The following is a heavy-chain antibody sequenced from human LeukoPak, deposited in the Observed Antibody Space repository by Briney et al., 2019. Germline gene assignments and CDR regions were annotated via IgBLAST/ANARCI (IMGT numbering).Heavy chain of an antibody. J-gene: IGHJ3*02. Sequence: SGPTLVHPTQTLTLTCTFSGFSLSTSGMRVSWIRQPPGKALEWLALIDWDDDKFYSTSLKTRLTISKDTSKNQVVLTMTNMDPVDTATYYCARSYAWLVNYDAFDIWGQGTMVTVSS. CDR1: GFSLSTSGMR. V-gene: IGHV2-70*04. D-gene: IGHD6-19*01. CDR2: IDWDDDK. CDR3: ARSYAWLVNYDAFDI.